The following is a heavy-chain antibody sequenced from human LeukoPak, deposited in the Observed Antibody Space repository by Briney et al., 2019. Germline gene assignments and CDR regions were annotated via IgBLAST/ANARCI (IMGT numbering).Heavy chain of an antibody. CDR1: GFPFSSYG. V-gene: IGHV3-33*01. CDR3: ARDLSAAFDF. CDR2: LVYDERS. Sequence: PGGSLRLSCAASGFPFSSYGMHWVCQAPGKGLEWVARLVYDERSDYADSVKGRFSISRDNSKNTLFLDMSDLRVEDTAVYYCARDLSAAFDFWGQGVLVTVSS. J-gene: IGHJ4*02. D-gene: IGHD6-19*01.